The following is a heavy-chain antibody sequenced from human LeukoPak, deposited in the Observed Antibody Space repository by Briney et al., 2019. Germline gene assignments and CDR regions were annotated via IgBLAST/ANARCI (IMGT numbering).Heavy chain of an antibody. CDR2: VSYDASEK. CDR3: VKELRGYSYGEH. CDR1: GFTFNNYG. D-gene: IGHD5-18*01. J-gene: IGHJ4*02. Sequence: GGSLRLSCAVSGFTFNNYGMHWVRQVPGKGLKWVAVVSYDASEKFYEDSVKGRFTISRDNSKNTLSLQMNSLRAEDTAVYYCVKELRGYSYGEHWGQGTLVTVSS. V-gene: IGHV3-30*18.